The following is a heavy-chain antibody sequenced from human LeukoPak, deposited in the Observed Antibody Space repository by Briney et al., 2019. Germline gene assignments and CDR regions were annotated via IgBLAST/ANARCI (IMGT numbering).Heavy chain of an antibody. J-gene: IGHJ4*02. CDR2: IYYSGST. CDR3: AREGAGVTATYFDY. V-gene: IGHV4-31*03. Sequence: SETLSLTCTVSGGSISSGGYYWSWIREHPGNGLEWIGYIYYSGSTYYNPSLKSRVTISVDTSKNQFSLKLSSVTAADTAVYYCAREGAGVTATYFDYWGQGTLVTVSS. CDR1: GGSISSGGYY. D-gene: IGHD2-21*02.